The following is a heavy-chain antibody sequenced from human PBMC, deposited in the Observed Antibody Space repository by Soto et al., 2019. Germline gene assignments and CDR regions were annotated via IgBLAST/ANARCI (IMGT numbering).Heavy chain of an antibody. CDR3: ARRVWDIVVVPAAGWYYYYYYMDV. Sequence: SETLSLACTVSGGSISSSSYYWGWIRQPPGKGLEWIGSIYYSGSTYYNPSLKSRVTISVDTSKNQFSLKLSSVTAADTAVYYCARRVWDIVVVPAAGWYYYYYYMDVWGKGTTVTVSS. CDR2: IYYSGST. J-gene: IGHJ6*03. D-gene: IGHD2-2*01. CDR1: GGSISSSSYY. V-gene: IGHV4-39*01.